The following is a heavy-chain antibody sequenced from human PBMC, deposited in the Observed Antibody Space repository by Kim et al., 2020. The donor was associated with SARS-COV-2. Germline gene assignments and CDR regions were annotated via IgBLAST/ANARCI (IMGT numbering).Heavy chain of an antibody. CDR2: INAKSGGT. D-gene: IGHD2-8*01. CDR3: ARGIMEASLDV. V-gene: IGHV1-2*06. Sequence: ASVKVSCKASGYLFIGYYMHWVRQAPGQGLEWVGRINAKSGGTNYAQKFQGRVTITSSISIITCVMELTSLRYEYTAVYYCARGIMEASLDVWGKGTTVT. J-gene: IGHJ6*03. CDR1: GYLFIGYY.